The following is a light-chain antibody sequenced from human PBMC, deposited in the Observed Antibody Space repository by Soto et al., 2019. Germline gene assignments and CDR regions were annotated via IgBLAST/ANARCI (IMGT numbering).Light chain of an antibody. Sequence: QSALTQPASVSGSPGQSITISCTGTNSDVGSYNYVSWHQQHPGKAPKLMIYNVYDRPSGISNRFSGSKSGNTASLTISGLQGEDEADYYCSSYTISRTYVFGAGTKLTVL. J-gene: IGLJ1*01. CDR2: NVY. CDR1: NSDVGSYNY. CDR3: SSYTISRTYV. V-gene: IGLV2-14*03.